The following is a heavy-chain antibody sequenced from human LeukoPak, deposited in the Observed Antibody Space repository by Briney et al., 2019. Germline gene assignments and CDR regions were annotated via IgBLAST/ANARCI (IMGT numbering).Heavy chain of an antibody. D-gene: IGHD3-22*01. CDR3: AAWSLDSSGYSDC. V-gene: IGHV1-58*02. CDR2: IVVGSGNT. J-gene: IGHJ4*02. Sequence: GASVKGSCKASGFTFTSSAMQWVRQARGQRLEWIGWIVVGSGNTNYAQKFQERVTITRDMSTSTAYMELSSLSSEDTAVYYCAAWSLDSSGYSDCWGQGTLVTVSS. CDR1: GFTFTSSA.